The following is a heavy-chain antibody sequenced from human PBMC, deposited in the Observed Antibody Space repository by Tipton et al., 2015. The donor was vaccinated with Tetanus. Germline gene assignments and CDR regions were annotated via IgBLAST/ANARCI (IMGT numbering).Heavy chain of an antibody. CDR3: VRDKYNYDWESYRLFKH. Sequence: QSGAEVKKPGASVKVSCKASGYTFNSFGLSWVRQAPGQGLEWMGWISASNGHTKSEQEFEGRVTMTTDTSTSTAYMELRSLRKDDTAVYYCVRDKYNYDWESYRLFKHWGQGSLVVVSS. D-gene: IGHD3-16*02. V-gene: IGHV1-18*01. J-gene: IGHJ1*01. CDR1: GYTFNSFG. CDR2: ISASNGHT.